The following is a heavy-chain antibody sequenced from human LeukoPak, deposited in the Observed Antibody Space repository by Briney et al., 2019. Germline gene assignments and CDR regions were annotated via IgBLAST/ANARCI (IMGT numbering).Heavy chain of an antibody. CDR2: IYSGDNT. J-gene: IGHJ5*02. V-gene: IGHV3-66*01. CDR3: ARKGQQRGWFDP. CDR1: GFTVSSYY. Sequence: PGGSLRLSCAASGFTVSSYYMTWVRQAPGKGLEWVSVIYSGDNTYYADSANGRFTISRDHSKNTLYLKMNSLRVEDTAVYYCARKGQQRGWFDPWGQGTLVTVSS. D-gene: IGHD6-13*01.